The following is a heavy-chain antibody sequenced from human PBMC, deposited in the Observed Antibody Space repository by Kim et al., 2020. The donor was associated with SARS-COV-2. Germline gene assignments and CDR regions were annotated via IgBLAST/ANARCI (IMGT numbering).Heavy chain of an antibody. CDR1: GFTFSRYW. CDR3: ARQTESAPFES. J-gene: IGHJ4*02. CDR2: IKEDGSDK. Sequence: GGSLRLSCAASGFTFSRYWMSWVRQAPGKGLEWVANIKEDGSDKYYVDSVEGRFTISRDNAKNSLFLQMSSLRAEDTAVYFCARQTESAPFESWGQGTLV. V-gene: IGHV3-7*01.